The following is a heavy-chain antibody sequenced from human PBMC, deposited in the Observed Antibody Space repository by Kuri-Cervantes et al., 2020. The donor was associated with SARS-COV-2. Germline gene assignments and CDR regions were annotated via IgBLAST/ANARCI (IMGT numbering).Heavy chain of an antibody. D-gene: IGHD4-17*01. V-gene: IGHV3-30*18. J-gene: IGHJ4*02. CDR2: ISYDGKNK. CDR1: GFNFSRTD. CDR3: AKDLAYGDYAGDY. Sequence: GGSLRLSCAASGFNFSRTDMHWVRQAPGKGLEWVAVISYDGKNKKCIASGKGRFTISRDNSKNTLYLQMNSLRAEDTAVYYCAKDLAYGDYAGDYWGQGTLVTVSS.